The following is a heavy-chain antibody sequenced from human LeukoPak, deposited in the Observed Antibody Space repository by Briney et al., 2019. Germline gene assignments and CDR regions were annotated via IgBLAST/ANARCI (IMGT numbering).Heavy chain of an antibody. D-gene: IGHD3-22*01. J-gene: IGHJ4*02. Sequence: VASVKVSCKASGYTFTSYYMHWVRQAPGQGLEWMGWINPNSGGTNYAQKFQGRVTMTRDTSISTAYMELSRLRSDDTAVYYCARDTYYYDSSGYSHYWGQGTLVTVSS. CDR1: GYTFTSYY. CDR3: ARDTYYYDSSGYSHY. V-gene: IGHV1-2*02. CDR2: INPNSGGT.